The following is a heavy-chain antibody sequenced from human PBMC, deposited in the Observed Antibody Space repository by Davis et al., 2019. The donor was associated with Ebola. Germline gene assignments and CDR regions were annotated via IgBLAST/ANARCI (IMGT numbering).Heavy chain of an antibody. CDR2: IYYSGST. D-gene: IGHD6-13*01. CDR1: GGSISSSSYY. V-gene: IGHV4-61*01. Sequence: MPSETLSLTCTVSGGSISSSSYYWSWIRQPPGKGLEWIGYIYYSGSTNYNPSLKSRVTISVDTSKNQFSLKLSSVTAADTAVYYCARDRIAAAIDAFDIWGQGTMVTVSS. CDR3: ARDRIAAAIDAFDI. J-gene: IGHJ3*02.